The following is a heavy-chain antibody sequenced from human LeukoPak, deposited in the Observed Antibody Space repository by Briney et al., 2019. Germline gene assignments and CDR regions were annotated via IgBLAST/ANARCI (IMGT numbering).Heavy chain of an antibody. CDR3: AKGGLWSGYYNIDY. CDR1: GFTFSSYA. D-gene: IGHD3-3*01. J-gene: IGHJ4*02. CDR2: ISGSGGST. V-gene: IGHV3-23*01. Sequence: GGSLRLSCAASGFTFSSYAMSWVRQAPGKGLEWVSGISGSGGSTYYADSVKGRFTISRDNSKNTLYLQMNSLRAEDTAVYYCAKGGLWSGYYNIDYWGQGTLVTVSS.